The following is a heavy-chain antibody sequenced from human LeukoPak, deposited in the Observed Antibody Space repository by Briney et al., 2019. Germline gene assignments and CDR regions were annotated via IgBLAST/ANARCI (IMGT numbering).Heavy chain of an antibody. J-gene: IGHJ4*02. CDR2: ISYDGSNK. CDR1: GFTFSNYG. Sequence: GRSLKLSCAASGFTFSNYGMHWVRQAPGKGLEWVAVISYDGSNKHYADSVKGRFTMSRDNSKNTLYLQMNSLRAEDTAVYYCARSLGYSSGWYDYWGQGTLVTVSS. D-gene: IGHD6-19*01. V-gene: IGHV3-30*03. CDR3: ARSLGYSSGWYDY.